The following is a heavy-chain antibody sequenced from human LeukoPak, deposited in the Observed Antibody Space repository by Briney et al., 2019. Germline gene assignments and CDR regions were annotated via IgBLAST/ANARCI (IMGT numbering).Heavy chain of an antibody. CDR3: ARATIAVAGTGGY. J-gene: IGHJ4*02. CDR1: GYTFTSYG. Sequence: ASVKVSCKASGYTFTSYGISWVRQAPGQGLEWMGWISAYNGNTNYAQKFQGRVTMTRDTSISTAYMELSRLRSDDTAVYYCARATIAVAGTGGYWGQGTLVTVSS. D-gene: IGHD6-19*01. V-gene: IGHV1-18*01. CDR2: ISAYNGNT.